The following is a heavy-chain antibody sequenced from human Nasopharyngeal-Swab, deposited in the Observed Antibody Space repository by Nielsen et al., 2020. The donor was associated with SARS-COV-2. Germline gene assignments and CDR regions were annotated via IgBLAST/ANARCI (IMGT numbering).Heavy chain of an antibody. D-gene: IGHD3-3*01. V-gene: IGHV3-48*02. CDR3: ARDMGENYDFWSGYLNYWYFDL. CDR2: ISSSSSTI. Sequence: GESLKISCAASGFTFSSYSMNWVRQAPGKGLEWVSYISSSSSTIYYADSVKGRFTISRDNAKNSLYLQMNSLRDEDTAVYYCARDMGENYDFWSGYLNYWYFDLWGRGTLVTVSS. CDR1: GFTFSSYS. J-gene: IGHJ2*01.